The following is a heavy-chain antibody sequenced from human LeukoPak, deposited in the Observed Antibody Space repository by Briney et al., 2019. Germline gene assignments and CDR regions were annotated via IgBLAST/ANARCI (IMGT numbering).Heavy chain of an antibody. J-gene: IGHJ4*02. CDR2: ISGSGGST. CDR3: AKGGFGRPFDY. V-gene: IGHV3-23*01. CDR1: GFTFSNYA. D-gene: IGHD3-10*01. Sequence: PGGSLRLSCAASGFTFSNYAMSWVRQAPGKGLEWVSVISGSGGSTYYVDSVQGRFTISRDNSKNTLFLQMDSLRAEDTAVYYCAKGGFGRPFDYWCQGTLVTVSS.